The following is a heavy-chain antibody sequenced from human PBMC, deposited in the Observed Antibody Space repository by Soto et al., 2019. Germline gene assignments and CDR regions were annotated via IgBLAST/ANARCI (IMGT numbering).Heavy chain of an antibody. CDR2: IKQDGSEK. D-gene: IGHD3-16*02. J-gene: IGHJ4*02. CDR1: GFTFSSYW. V-gene: IGHV3-7*01. CDR3: AREWGLYDYVWGSYRTLFFDY. Sequence: GGSLRLSCAASGFTFSSYWMSWVRQAPGKGLEWVANIKQDGSEKYYVDSVKGRFTISRDNAKNSLYLQMNSLRAEDTAVYYCAREWGLYDYVWGSYRTLFFDYWGQGTLVTVSS.